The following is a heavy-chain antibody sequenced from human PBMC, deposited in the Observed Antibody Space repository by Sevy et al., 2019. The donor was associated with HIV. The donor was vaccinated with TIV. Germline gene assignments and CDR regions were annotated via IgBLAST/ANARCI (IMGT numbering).Heavy chain of an antibody. J-gene: IGHJ4*02. CDR1: GYTFTGYY. D-gene: IGHD1-26*01. CDR2: INPNSGGT. CDR3: AREHSVGATKGFDY. Sequence: ASVKVSCKASGYTFTGYYMHWVRQAPGQGLEWMGRINPNSGGTNYAQKFQGRVTMTRDTSISTAYMELSRLRSDDTAVYYCAREHSVGATKGFDYWGQGTLVTVSS. V-gene: IGHV1-2*06.